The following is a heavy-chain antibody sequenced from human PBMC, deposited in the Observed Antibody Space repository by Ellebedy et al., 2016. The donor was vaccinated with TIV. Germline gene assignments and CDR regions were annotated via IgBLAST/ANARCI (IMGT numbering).Heavy chain of an antibody. D-gene: IGHD2/OR15-2a*01. V-gene: IGHV4-31*03. Sequence: MPSETLSLTCTVSGGSISSGGYYWSWIRQHPGKGLEWIGYIYYSGSTYYNPSLKSRVTISVDTSKNQFSLKLSSVTAADTAVYYCARVRPSRGYGMDVWGQGTTVTVSS. CDR2: IYYSGST. CDR1: GGSISSGGYY. J-gene: IGHJ6*02. CDR3: ARVRPSRGYGMDV.